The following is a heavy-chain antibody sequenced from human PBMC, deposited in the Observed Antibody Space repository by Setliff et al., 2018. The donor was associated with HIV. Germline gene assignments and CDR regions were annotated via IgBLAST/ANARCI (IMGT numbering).Heavy chain of an antibody. D-gene: IGHD6-6*01. V-gene: IGHV4-34*01. CDR1: GGSLSGYY. CDR3: ARVRRGSSARAPFDS. CDR2: IDHSGTT. J-gene: IGHJ4*02. Sequence: SETLSLTCAVYGGSLSGYYWTWIRPPPGKDLEWIGEIDHSGTTDYNPALKSRVTISLDTSKNHLSLKLTSVTDADTAVYYCARVRRGSSARAPFDSWGQGALVTVSS.